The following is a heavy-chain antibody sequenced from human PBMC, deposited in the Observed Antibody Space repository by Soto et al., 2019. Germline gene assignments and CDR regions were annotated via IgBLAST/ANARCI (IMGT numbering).Heavy chain of an antibody. CDR3: ARPYYDFWSGLVTDAFDI. J-gene: IGHJ3*02. CDR2: ISAYNGNT. D-gene: IGHD3-3*01. Sequence: VKVSCKASGYTFTSYGISWVRQAPGQGLEWMGWISAYNGNTNYAQKLQGRVTMTTDTSTSTAYMELRSLRSDDTAVYYCARPYYDFWSGLVTDAFDIWGQGTMVTVSS. CDR1: GYTFTSYG. V-gene: IGHV1-18*01.